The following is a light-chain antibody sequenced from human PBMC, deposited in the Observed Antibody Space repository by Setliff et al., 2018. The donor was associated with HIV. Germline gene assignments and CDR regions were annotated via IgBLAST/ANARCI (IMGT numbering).Light chain of an antibody. CDR2: DVK. Sequence: QSVLTQPASVSGSPGQSITICCTGTSSDVGGYHYVSCYQQHPCKAPKLIIYDVKNTPSGVSKRFSVSKSGNTASLTFSGLQAEDEADYYCSSYAITNTLLFGTGTKVTVL. J-gene: IGLJ1*01. V-gene: IGLV2-14*03. CDR3: SSYAITNTLL. CDR1: SSDVGGYHY.